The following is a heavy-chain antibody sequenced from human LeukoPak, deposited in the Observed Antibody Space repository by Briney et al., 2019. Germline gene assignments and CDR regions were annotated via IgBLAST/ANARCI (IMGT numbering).Heavy chain of an antibody. CDR3: TTDPYVDSSGWYNFDY. CDR1: GFTFSDFA. V-gene: IGHV3-15*01. Sequence: GGSLRLSCAASGFTFSDFAMTWVRQAPGKGLEWVGRIKSKTDGGTTDYAAPVKGRFTISRDDSKNTLYLQMNSLKTEDTAVYYCTTDPYVDSSGWYNFDYWGQGTLVTVSS. J-gene: IGHJ4*02. D-gene: IGHD6-19*01. CDR2: IKSKTDGGTT.